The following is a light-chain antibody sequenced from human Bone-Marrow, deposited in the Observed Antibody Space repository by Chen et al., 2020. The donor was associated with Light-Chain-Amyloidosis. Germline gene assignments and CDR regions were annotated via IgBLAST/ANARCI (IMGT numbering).Light chain of an antibody. CDR3: QVWDRSSDRPV. CDR1: NIGSTR. CDR2: DDS. V-gene: IGLV3-21*02. J-gene: IGLJ2*01. Sequence: SYVLPPPYSVSVAPGQRATIACGGNNIGSTRVHWYQQTPGQAPLLVVYDDSDRPSGIPERLSGSNSGNTATLTISRVEAGDEADYYCQVWDRSSDRPVFGGGTKLTVL.